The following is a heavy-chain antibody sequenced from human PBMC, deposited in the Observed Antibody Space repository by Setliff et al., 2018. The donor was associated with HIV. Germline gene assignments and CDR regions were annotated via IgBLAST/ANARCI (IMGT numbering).Heavy chain of an antibody. D-gene: IGHD3-9*01. CDR3: ARQRDFDWLLHNYYYMDV. Sequence: AASVKVSCKTSGYTFTDYYIHWVQQAPGKGLEWLGRVDPEDDEKICAEKFRGRVTISVDTSKNHFSLKLSSVTAADTAVYYCARQRDFDWLLHNYYYMDVWGKGTTVTVSS. CDR2: VDPEDDEK. V-gene: IGHV1-69-2*01. CDR1: GYTFTDYY. J-gene: IGHJ6*03.